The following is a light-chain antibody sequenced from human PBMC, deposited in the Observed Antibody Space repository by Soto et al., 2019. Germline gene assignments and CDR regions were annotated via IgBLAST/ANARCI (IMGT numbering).Light chain of an antibody. CDR3: QQSYSSPWT. CDR2: AAS. Sequence: DIQMAQSPSSLSASVGDRVTIACRASQTIHRYLNWYQKKPGKAPSVLIYAASSLQSGVPSRFSGSGSGTEFTLTISSLQPEDFETYYCQQSYSSPWTFGQGTTVDVK. V-gene: IGKV1-39*01. J-gene: IGKJ1*01. CDR1: QTIHRY.